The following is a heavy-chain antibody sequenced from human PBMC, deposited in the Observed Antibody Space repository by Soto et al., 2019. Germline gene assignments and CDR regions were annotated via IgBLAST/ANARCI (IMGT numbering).Heavy chain of an antibody. CDR3: ARRLFEGSCSGTACFDY. CDR1: GASVSSSY. Sequence: QVQLQESGPGLVKPSETLSLTCTVSGASVSSSYWTWIRQPPGKGLQWIAYIYDSGSTKSNPSLRSRVTMSIDPSKNQFSLKRSSLTAADTAVYYCARRLFEGSCSGTACFDYWGQGTLVTVSS. V-gene: IGHV4-59*08. CDR2: IYDSGST. J-gene: IGHJ4*02. D-gene: IGHD2-2*01.